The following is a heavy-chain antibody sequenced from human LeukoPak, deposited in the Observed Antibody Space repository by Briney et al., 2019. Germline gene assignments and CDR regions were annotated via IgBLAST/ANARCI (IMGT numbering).Heavy chain of an antibody. D-gene: IGHD2-15*01. CDR2: ISGSGGST. J-gene: IGHJ4*02. CDR3: AITLLPGGFDY. CDR1: GFTFSSYA. Sequence: GGSLRLSCAASGFTFSSYAMSWVRQAPGKGLEWVSAISGSGGSTYYADSVKGRFTISRDNSKNTLYPQMNSLRAEDTAVYYCAITLLPGGFDYWGQGTLVTVSS. V-gene: IGHV3-23*01.